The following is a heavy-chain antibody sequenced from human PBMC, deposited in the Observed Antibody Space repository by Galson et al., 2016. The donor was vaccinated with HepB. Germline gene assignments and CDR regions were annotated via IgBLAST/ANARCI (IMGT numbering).Heavy chain of an antibody. J-gene: IGHJ4*02. CDR2: INTNTGDP. D-gene: IGHD2-2*01. V-gene: IGHV7-4-1*02. Sequence: SVKVSCKAFGYRLSNSAINWERQAPVQGLEWMGWINTNTGDPTYAQGFTGRFVFTLDTSDSTAHLQISGLKTEDTAIYYCAREGRHVPNWYQLDSWGQGTLVTIS. CDR1: GYRLSNSA. CDR3: AREGRHVPNWYQLDS.